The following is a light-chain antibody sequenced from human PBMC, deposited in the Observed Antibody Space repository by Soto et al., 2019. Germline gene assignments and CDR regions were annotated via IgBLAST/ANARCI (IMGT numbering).Light chain of an antibody. Sequence: EIVLTQSPATLSLSPGERATLSCRASQSISSYLAWYQQKPGQTPRLLIYDASNRATGIPARFSGSGSGTDFTLTISSLEPEDFAVCYCQQRNNLPVTCGPGTKVDVK. CDR1: QSISSY. V-gene: IGKV3-11*01. CDR2: DAS. CDR3: QQRNNLPVT. J-gene: IGKJ3*01.